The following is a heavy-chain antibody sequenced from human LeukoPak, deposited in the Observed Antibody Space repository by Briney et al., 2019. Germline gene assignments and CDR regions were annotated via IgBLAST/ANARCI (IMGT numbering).Heavy chain of an antibody. CDR1: GYTFTSYA. CDR2: INPSGGST. J-gene: IGHJ4*02. D-gene: IGHD6-19*01. V-gene: IGHV1-46*01. CDR3: ARAGVAGGPNFEF. Sequence: ASVKVSCKASGYTFTSYAMNWVRQAPGQGLEWMGIINPSGGSTSYAQKFQGRVTMTRDTSTSTVYMELSSLRSEDTAVYYCARAGVAGGPNFEFWGQGTLVTVSS.